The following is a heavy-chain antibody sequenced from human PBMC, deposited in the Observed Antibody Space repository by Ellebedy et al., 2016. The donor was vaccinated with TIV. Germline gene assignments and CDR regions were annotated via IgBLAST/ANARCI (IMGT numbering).Heavy chain of an antibody. D-gene: IGHD3-10*01. Sequence: GESLKISCATSGFTFSNYIMHWVRQRPGKGLEWVALVSNDGTKKYYADSVRGRFTISRDNSKDTLFLQVDSLKTEDTAVYFCVRDQRKLLWVGEPEAHIWGQGTLVTVSP. CDR1: GFTFSNYI. CDR2: VSNDGTKK. CDR3: VRDQRKLLWVGEPEAHI. V-gene: IGHV3-30-3*01. J-gene: IGHJ4*02.